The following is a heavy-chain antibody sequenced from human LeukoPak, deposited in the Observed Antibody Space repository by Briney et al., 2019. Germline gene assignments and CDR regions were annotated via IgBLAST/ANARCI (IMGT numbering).Heavy chain of an antibody. CDR2: IYTSGST. Sequence: SETLSLTCTGSGGSISSYYWIWIRQPAGKGLEWIGRIYTSGSTNYNPSLKSRVTMSVDTSKNQFSLKLSSVTAADTAVYYCARVITIFGTAFDIWGQGTMVTVSS. V-gene: IGHV4-4*07. D-gene: IGHD3-3*01. J-gene: IGHJ3*02. CDR1: GGSISSYY. CDR3: ARVITIFGTAFDI.